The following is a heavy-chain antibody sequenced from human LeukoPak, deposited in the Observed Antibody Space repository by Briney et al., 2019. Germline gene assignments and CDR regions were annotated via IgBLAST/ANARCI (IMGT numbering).Heavy chain of an antibody. CDR3: ARGDIVVVPAANRLNWFDP. CDR2: IYYSGNT. D-gene: IGHD2-2*01. Sequence: SETLSLTCTVSGDSISTSNSYWGWIRQPPGKGLEWIGSIYYSGNTYYNASLKSRVTISVDTSKNQFSLKLSSVTAADTAVYYCARGDIVVVPAANRLNWFDPWGQGTLVTVSS. V-gene: IGHV4-39*01. CDR1: GDSISTSNSY. J-gene: IGHJ5*02.